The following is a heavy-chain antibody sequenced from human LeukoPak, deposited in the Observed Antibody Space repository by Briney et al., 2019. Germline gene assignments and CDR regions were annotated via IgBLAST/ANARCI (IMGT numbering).Heavy chain of an antibody. J-gene: IGHJ4*02. CDR2: FSYSGST. Sequence: SETLSLTCSVSGVSISTYYWIWIRQPPAKGLEWMGFFSYSGSTKYNPSLKSRVTMSVDTSKNQFSLELSSVTAADTAVYYRARMYSGTSYYFDYWGQGTLVTVSS. CDR3: ARMYSGTSYYFDY. V-gene: IGHV4-59*01. CDR1: GVSISTYY. D-gene: IGHD1-26*01.